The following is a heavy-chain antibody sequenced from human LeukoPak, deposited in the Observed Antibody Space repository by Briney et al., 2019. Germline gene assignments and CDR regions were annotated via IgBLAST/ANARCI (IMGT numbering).Heavy chain of an antibody. CDR3: ARALRFPREGIQLWLPYYYYYGMDV. J-gene: IGHJ6*02. CDR2: INPNSGGT. V-gene: IGHV1-2*02. Sequence: GASVKVSCKASGYAFTGYYMHWVRQAPGQGLEWMGWINPNSGGTNYAQKFQGRVTMTRDTSISTAYMELSRLRSDDTAVYYCARALRFPREGIQLWLPYYYYYGMDVWGQGTTVTVSS. D-gene: IGHD5-18*01. CDR1: GYAFTGYY.